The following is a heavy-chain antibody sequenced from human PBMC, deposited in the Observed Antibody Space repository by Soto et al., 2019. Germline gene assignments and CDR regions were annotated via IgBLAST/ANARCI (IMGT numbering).Heavy chain of an antibody. V-gene: IGHV3-30-3*01. CDR2: LSYDGNNK. CDR3: ARDPYDVGSGSPKLDY. Sequence: GGSLRLSCAASGFSFTTYAMHWVRQAPGKGLEWVAVLSYDGNNKYYADSVKGRFSISRDNFKNTVSLQMNSLRAEDTAVYYCARDPYDVGSGSPKLDYWGQGTLVTVSS. D-gene: IGHD3-10*01. J-gene: IGHJ4*02. CDR1: GFSFTTYA.